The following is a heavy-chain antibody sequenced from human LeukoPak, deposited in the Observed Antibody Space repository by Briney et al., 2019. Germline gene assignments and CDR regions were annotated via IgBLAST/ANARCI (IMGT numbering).Heavy chain of an antibody. D-gene: IGHD2-2*01. Sequence: SETLSLTCTVSGYSISSGYYWGWIRQPPGKGLEWIGSIYHSGSTYYNPSLKSRVTISVDTSKNQFSLKLSSVTAADTAVYYCARDWRHCSSTSCYATSYNWFDPWGQGTLVTVSS. CDR3: ARDWRHCSSTSCYATSYNWFDP. CDR2: IYHSGST. CDR1: GYSISSGYY. V-gene: IGHV4-38-2*02. J-gene: IGHJ5*02.